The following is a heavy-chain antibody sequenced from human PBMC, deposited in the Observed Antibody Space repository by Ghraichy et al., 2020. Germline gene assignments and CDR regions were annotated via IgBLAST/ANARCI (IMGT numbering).Heavy chain of an antibody. CDR3: ARDPTTMVRGVIITYYYYGMDV. J-gene: IGHJ6*02. CDR1: GYTFTSYG. Sequence: ASVKVSCKASGYTFTSYGISWVRQAPGQGLEWMGWISAYNGNTNYAQKLQGRVTMTTDTSTSTAYMELRSLRSDDTAVYYCARDPTTMVRGVIITYYYYGMDVWGQGTTVTVSS. D-gene: IGHD3-10*01. V-gene: IGHV1-18*01. CDR2: ISAYNGNT.